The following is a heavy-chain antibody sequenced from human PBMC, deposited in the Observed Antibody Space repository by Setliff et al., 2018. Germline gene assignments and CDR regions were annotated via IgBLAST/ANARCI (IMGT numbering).Heavy chain of an antibody. V-gene: IGHV4-38-2*02. CDR2: LFDGGSA. CDR3: AKENVVNSFVSNSHQHYGLDV. CDR1: GYSISNGFY. Sequence: SETLSLTCAVSGYSISNGFYWGWIRQSPVKGLEWIGSLFDGGSAYYSPSLKSRASISLDTSKNLFSLRLKSVTAADTAVYYCAKENVVNSFVSNSHQHYGLDVWGQGTTVTVSS. J-gene: IGHJ6*02. D-gene: IGHD2-21*01.